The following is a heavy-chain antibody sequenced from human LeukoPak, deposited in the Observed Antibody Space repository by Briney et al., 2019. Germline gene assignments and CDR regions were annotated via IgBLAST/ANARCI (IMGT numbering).Heavy chain of an antibody. D-gene: IGHD6-13*01. CDR1: GFIFSSYG. CDR2: IRSDGSKM. CDR3: ARESGRSSWYVGRWFDP. V-gene: IGHV3-30*02. Sequence: PGGSLRLSCAASGFIFSSYGMHWVRQAPGKGLEWVAFIRSDGSKMYYGDSVKGRFTTSRDNSKNTLYLQMSSLRAEDTAVYYCARESGRSSWYVGRWFDPWGQGTLVTVSS. J-gene: IGHJ5*02.